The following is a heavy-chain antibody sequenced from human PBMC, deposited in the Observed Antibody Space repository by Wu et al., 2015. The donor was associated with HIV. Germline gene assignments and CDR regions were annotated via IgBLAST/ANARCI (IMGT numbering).Heavy chain of an antibody. Sequence: QVQLQESGPGLVKPSETLSLTCSVSGGSISSHYWSWVRQPAGKGLECIGRISSSGSTNYNPSLKSRVTMSVDMSKNQFSLNLNSVTDADAAVYYCVRIGGDGDYPLEAFDIWGLGTLVTVSS. V-gene: IGHV4-4*07. CDR2: ISSSGST. CDR1: GGSISSHY. J-gene: IGHJ3*02. D-gene: IGHD4-17*01. CDR3: VRIGGDGDYPLEAFDI.